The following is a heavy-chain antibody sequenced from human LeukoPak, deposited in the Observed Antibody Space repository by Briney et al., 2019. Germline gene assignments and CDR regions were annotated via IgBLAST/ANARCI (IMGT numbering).Heavy chain of an antibody. D-gene: IGHD1-14*01. J-gene: IGHJ4*02. Sequence: GGSLRLSCVASGFTFTDHSMHWVRQPPGKGLEWVAVASSDEMTTFYGDSVKGRFTISRDNSKNTVYLQMNSLRAEDTAVCYCARRAGIYSHPYDYWGQGTLVTVSS. CDR2: ASSDEMTT. CDR1: GFTFTDHS. V-gene: IGHV3-30*07. CDR3: ARRAGIYSHPYDY.